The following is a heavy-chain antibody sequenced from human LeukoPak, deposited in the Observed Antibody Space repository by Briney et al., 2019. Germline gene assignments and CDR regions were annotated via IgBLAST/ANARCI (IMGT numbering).Heavy chain of an antibody. Sequence: SVKVSCKASGGTFSSYAISWVRQAPGQGLEWMGGIIPIFGTANYAQKFQGRVRITADESTSTAYMELSSLRSEDTAVYYCARERGYSYGLGSVYWGQGTLVTVSS. CDR1: GGTFSSYA. D-gene: IGHD5-18*01. CDR2: IIPIFGTA. CDR3: ARERGYSYGLGSVY. V-gene: IGHV1-69*13. J-gene: IGHJ4*02.